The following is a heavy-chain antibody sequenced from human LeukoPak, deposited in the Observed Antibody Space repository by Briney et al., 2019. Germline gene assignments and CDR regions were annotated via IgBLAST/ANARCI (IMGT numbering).Heavy chain of an antibody. V-gene: IGHV4-34*01. CDR2: IYYSGST. CDR1: GGSFSGYY. Sequence: PSETLSLTCAVYGGSFSGYYWSWIRQPPGKGLEWIGSIYYSGSTYYNPSLKSRVTISADTSKNQFSLKLSSVTAADTAVYYCASQTPRGYFDYWGQGTLVTVSS. CDR3: ASQTPRGYFDY. J-gene: IGHJ4*02.